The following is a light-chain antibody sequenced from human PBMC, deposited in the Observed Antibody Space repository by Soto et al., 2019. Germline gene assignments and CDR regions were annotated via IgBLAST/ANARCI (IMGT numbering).Light chain of an antibody. CDR3: QQYNSYPWT. CDR2: DAS. V-gene: IGKV1-5*01. Sequence: DIQMTQSPSTLSASVGDSVTISCRASQTISSWLAWYQQKPGKAPKLLIYDASSLESGVPSRLSGSGSGTEFTLTISSLQPDDFATYYCQQYNSYPWTFGQGTKVDIK. CDR1: QTISSW. J-gene: IGKJ1*01.